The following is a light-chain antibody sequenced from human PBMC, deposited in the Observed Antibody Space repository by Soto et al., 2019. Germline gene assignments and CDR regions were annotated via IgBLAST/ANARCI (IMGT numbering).Light chain of an antibody. Sequence: EIVLTQSPGTLSLSPGARATLSCRASQSVSRNYLAWYQQKPGQAPRLLIYGASSRATGIPDRFSGSGSGTDFTLTISRLEPEDFAVYHGQQYGSSPWTFGQGTKVEMK. V-gene: IGKV3-20*01. CDR1: QSVSRNY. J-gene: IGKJ1*01. CDR3: QQYGSSPWT. CDR2: GAS.